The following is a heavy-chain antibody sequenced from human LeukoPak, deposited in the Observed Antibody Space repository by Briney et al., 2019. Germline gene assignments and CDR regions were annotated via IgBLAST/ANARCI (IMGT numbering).Heavy chain of an antibody. CDR2: INHSGST. CDR3: AREGGGSFWVDP. Sequence: SETLSLTCAVYGGSFSGYYWSWIRQPPGKGLEWIGEINHSGSTNYNPSLKSRVTISVDTSKNQFSLKLSSVTAADTAVYYCAREGGGSFWVDPWGQGTLVTVSS. V-gene: IGHV4-34*01. D-gene: IGHD3-16*01. J-gene: IGHJ5*02. CDR1: GGSFSGYY.